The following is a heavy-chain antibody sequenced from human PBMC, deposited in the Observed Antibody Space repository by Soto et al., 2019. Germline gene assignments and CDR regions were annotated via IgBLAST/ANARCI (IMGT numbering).Heavy chain of an antibody. CDR3: AREGSYSAYNFAHGIQLWSFDF. V-gene: IGHV4-4*07. CDR2: ILSSGST. CDR1: AGSLNTYH. D-gene: IGHD5-12*01. Sequence: ETQSHTWTASAGSLNTYHGSWVRKPDRKGLEWIGRILSSGSTSFNPSLESRVAMSVDTSKNHFSLNLSSVPAADMAVYYCAREGSYSAYNFAHGIQLWSFDFWGQGALVTFSS. J-gene: IGHJ4*02.